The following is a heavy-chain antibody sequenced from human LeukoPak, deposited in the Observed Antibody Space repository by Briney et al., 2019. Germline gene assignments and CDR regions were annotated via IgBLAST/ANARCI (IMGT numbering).Heavy chain of an antibody. CDR2: IKSNTYGGTT. D-gene: IGHD3-10*01. V-gene: IGHV3-15*01. Sequence: RAGGSLRLSCAASGFTFSDAWMTWVRQGPGKGLEWVGRIKSNTYGGTTDYAAPVKGRFTISRDDSKNTLYLQMNSLKTEDTAVYHCATELGWFAESDNWGQGTLVTVSS. CDR3: ATELGWFAESDN. J-gene: IGHJ4*02. CDR1: GFTFSDAW.